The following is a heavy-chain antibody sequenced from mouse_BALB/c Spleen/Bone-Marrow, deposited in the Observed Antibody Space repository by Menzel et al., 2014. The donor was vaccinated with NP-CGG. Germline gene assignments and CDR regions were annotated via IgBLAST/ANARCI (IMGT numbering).Heavy chain of an antibody. CDR2: IYPGSGST. Sequence: LQESGSELVRPGASVKLSCKASGYTFTSYRMHWVKQRHGQGLEWIGNIYPGSGSTNYDEKFKSKGTLTVDTSSSTAYMHLSSLTSEDSAVYYCTRGDGNYWYFDVWGAGTTVTVSS. CDR3: TRGDGNYWYFDV. V-gene: IGHV1S22*01. D-gene: IGHD2-1*01. J-gene: IGHJ1*01. CDR1: GYTFTSYR.